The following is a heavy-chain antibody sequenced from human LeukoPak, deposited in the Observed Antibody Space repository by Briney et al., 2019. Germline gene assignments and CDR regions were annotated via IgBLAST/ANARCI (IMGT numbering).Heavy chain of an antibody. J-gene: IGHJ4*02. Sequence: GGSLRLSCAASGFTFSSYAMSWVRLAPGKGLEWVSTINDGGGNTYYADSVRGRFTISRDNSEGTLFLQMNSLRAEDTAMYYCGGYISGFYDYWGQGTLVTVSS. CDR3: GGYISGFYDY. D-gene: IGHD6-19*01. CDR1: GFTFSSYA. V-gene: IGHV3-23*01. CDR2: INDGGGNT.